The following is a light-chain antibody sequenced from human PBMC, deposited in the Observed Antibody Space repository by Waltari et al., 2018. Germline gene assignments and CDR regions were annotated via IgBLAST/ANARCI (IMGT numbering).Light chain of an antibody. CDR2: DVT. V-gene: IGLV2-14*03. Sequence: QSALTQPASVSGSPGQSITLPCSGTGNDVGGYHYVSWYHHHPGKVPKLVIYDVTKRPSGVSNRFSGSKSDNAASLTISGLQPEDEADYYCSSYASSATVIFGGGTKLTVL. J-gene: IGLJ2*01. CDR1: GNDVGGYHY. CDR3: SSYASSATVI.